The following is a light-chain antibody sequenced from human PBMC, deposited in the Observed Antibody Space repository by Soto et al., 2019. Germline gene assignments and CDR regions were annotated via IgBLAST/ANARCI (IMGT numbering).Light chain of an antibody. Sequence: QAVVTQEPSLTVSPGGTVTLTCASSTGTVTSGHYPNWLQQKPGQAPRALIYSTDTRHSWTPARVSGSLLGGKAALTLSGVQPEDEADYHCLLYYGGAVVLGGGTKLTVL. CDR1: TGTVTSGHY. CDR2: STD. CDR3: LLYYGGAVV. J-gene: IGLJ2*01. V-gene: IGLV7-43*01.